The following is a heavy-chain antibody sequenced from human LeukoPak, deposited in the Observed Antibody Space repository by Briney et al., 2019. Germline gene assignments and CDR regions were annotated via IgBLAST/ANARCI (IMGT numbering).Heavy chain of an antibody. V-gene: IGHV4-39*01. CDR3: ARRATYDHLFDS. J-gene: IGHJ4*02. Sequence: SETLSLTCTVSGGSISSSSYYWGWIRQPPGKGLEWIGSIYYSGSTYYNPSLKSRVTISVDTSKNQFSLKLSSVTAADTAVYYCARRATYDHLFDSWGQGTLVTVSS. D-gene: IGHD5-12*01. CDR1: GGSISSSSYY. CDR2: IYYSGST.